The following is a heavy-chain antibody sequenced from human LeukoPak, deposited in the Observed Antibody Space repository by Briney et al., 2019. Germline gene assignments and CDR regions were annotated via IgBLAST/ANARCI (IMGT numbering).Heavy chain of an antibody. J-gene: IGHJ6*03. CDR2: IYYSGST. CDR1: GGSISRYY. D-gene: IGHD2-2*01. V-gene: IGHV4-59*01. Sequence: SETLSLTCTVSGGSISRYYWSWLRQPPGKGLEWIGYIYYSGSTNYNPSLKSRVTISLDTSKNQFSLKLSSVTAADTAVYYCARVVHDIVVVPAAAPIYYYYYMDVWGKGTTVTVSS. CDR3: ARVVHDIVVVPAAAPIYYYYYMDV.